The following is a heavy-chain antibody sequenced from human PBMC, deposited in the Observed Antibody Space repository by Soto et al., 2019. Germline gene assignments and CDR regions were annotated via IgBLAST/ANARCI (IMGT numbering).Heavy chain of an antibody. CDR3: ARGAGYYGSGSPPGEDY. D-gene: IGHD3-10*01. Sequence: EVQLVESGGGLVQPGGSLRLSCAASGFTVSSNYMSWVRQAPGKGLEWVSVIYSGGSTYYADSVKGRFTISRDNSKNTLYLQMNSLRAEDTAVYYCARGAGYYGSGSPPGEDYWGQGTLVTVSS. J-gene: IGHJ4*02. CDR2: IYSGGST. CDR1: GFTVSSNY. V-gene: IGHV3-66*01.